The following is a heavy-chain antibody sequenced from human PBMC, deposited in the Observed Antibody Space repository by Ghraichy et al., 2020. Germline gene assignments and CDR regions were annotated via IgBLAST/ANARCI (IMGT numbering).Heavy chain of an antibody. J-gene: IGHJ3*02. Sequence: SETLSLTCTVSGGSITTSGYYWGWIRQPPGQGLEWIGSIYHTGSTYYNASLKSRVTISVDKSNNHFTLQMTSVTAADTAVFYCASRSSSGAFDTWGQGTMVTVSS. V-gene: IGHV4-39*02. CDR3: ASRSSSGAFDT. CDR2: IYHTGST. CDR1: GGSITTSGYY. D-gene: IGHD6-19*01.